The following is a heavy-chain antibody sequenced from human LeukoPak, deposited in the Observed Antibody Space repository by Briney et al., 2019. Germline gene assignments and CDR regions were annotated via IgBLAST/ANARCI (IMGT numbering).Heavy chain of an antibody. D-gene: IGHD3-10*01. V-gene: IGHV3-30*18. J-gene: IGHJ4*02. CDR3: AKDRSITMVRGVMRD. Sequence: GGSLRLSCAASGFTFSSYGMHWVRQAPGKGLEWVAVISYDGSNKYYADPVKGRFTISRDNSKNTLYLQMNSLRAEDTAVYYCAKDRSITMVRGVMRDWGQGTLVTVSS. CDR1: GFTFSSYG. CDR2: ISYDGSNK.